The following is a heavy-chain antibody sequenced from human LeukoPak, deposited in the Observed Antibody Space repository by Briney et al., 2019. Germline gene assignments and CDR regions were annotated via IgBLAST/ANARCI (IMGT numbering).Heavy chain of an antibody. CDR3: AKAAYCSSTSCYRFDY. CDR1: GFTFSSYW. Sequence: GGSLRLSCAASGFTFSSYWMHWVRQAPGKGPVWVSRVDVHGQGTAYADSVKGRFTISRDNSKNTLYLQMNSLRAEDTAVYYCAKAAYCSSTSCYRFDYWGQGTLVTVSS. CDR2: VDVHGQGT. J-gene: IGHJ4*02. D-gene: IGHD2-2*01. V-gene: IGHV3-74*01.